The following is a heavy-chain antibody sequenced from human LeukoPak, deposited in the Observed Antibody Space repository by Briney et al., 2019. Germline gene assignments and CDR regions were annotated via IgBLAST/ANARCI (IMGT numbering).Heavy chain of an antibody. CDR1: GYSFTTHW. V-gene: IGHV5-51*01. D-gene: IGHD2-15*01. CDR2: IHPGDSDT. J-gene: IGHJ6*02. Sequence: GESLKISRKGSGYSFTTHWIAWVRQMPGKGLEWMGIIHPGDSDTRYSPSLQGQVTISADKSISTAYLQWSSLKASDTAMYYCARAYGYCSAGSCYYYGMDVWGQGTTVTVSS. CDR3: ARAYGYCSAGSCYYYGMDV.